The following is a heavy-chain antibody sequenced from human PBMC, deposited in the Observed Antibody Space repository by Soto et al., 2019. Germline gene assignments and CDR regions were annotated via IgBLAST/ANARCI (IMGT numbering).Heavy chain of an antibody. D-gene: IGHD5-12*01. CDR1: GYTFASYA. V-gene: IGHV1-18*01. Sequence: QVQVVQSGAEVKKPGASVKVSCKTSGYTFASYAISWVRQAPGQGLEWMGWINIYNGNTNYAQKVQDRLTMTTDTSTSTAYMELRSLRSDDTAVYYCARSNGNDYGSSDYWGQGTLVTVSS. CDR3: ARSNGNDYGSSDY. J-gene: IGHJ4*02. CDR2: INIYNGNT.